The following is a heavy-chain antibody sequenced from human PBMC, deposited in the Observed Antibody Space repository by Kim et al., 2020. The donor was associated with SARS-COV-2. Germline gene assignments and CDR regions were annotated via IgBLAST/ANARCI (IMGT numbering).Heavy chain of an antibody. J-gene: IGHJ5*02. D-gene: IGHD2-15*01. Sequence: FQGRVTITADESTSTAYMELSSLRSEDTAVYYCARNVVVVAATPFPQFDPWGQGTLVTVSS. CDR3: ARNVVVVAATPFPQFDP. V-gene: IGHV1-69*01.